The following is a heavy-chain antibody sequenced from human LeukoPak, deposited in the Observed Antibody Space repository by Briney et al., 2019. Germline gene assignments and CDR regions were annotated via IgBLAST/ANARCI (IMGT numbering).Heavy chain of an antibody. Sequence: SETLSLTCTVSGGSVSSYYWSWIRQPPGKGLEWIGYIKSSGSSNYNPSLKSRVTISMDTSKNQFSLKLSSVTAADTAVYYRARRVAGLFAASVDVWGQGTTVTVSS. V-gene: IGHV4-4*09. D-gene: IGHD6-19*01. CDR3: ARRVAGLFAASVDV. CDR1: GGSVSSYY. CDR2: IKSSGSS. J-gene: IGHJ6*02.